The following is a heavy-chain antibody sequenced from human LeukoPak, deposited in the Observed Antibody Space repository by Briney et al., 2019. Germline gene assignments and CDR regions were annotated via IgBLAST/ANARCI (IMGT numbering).Heavy chain of an antibody. CDR2: LYSGGAT. CDR3: ARSGYETLLALDY. Sequence: PGGSLRLSCAASGFTFSSYAMSWVRQAPGKGLEWVSILYSGGATYYADSVKGRFTISRDISKNTVYLQMNSLRLEDTAVYYCARSGYETLLALDYWGQGTLVTVYS. CDR1: GFTFSSYA. V-gene: IGHV3-66*02. J-gene: IGHJ4*02. D-gene: IGHD5-12*01.